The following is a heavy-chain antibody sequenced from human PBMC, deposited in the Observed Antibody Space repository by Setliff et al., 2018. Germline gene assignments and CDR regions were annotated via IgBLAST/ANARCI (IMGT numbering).Heavy chain of an antibody. V-gene: IGHV4-38-2*01. CDR3: ARLGGLLVATMPFDY. Sequence: LSLTCAVSGFSITNGYYWGWIRQSPGRGLEWIANIFQSGIAFYNPSLKSRVTMSLDTSTNQFSLKLRSVTAADTAVYYCARLGGLLVATMPFDYWGQGIPVTVSS. D-gene: IGHD5-12*01. CDR2: IFQSGIA. J-gene: IGHJ4*02. CDR1: GFSITNGYY.